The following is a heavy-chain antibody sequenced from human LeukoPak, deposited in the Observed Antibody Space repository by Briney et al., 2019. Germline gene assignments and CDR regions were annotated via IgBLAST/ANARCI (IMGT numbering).Heavy chain of an antibody. CDR2: IYHSGST. CDR1: GGSISSGGYS. Sequence: SQTLSLTCAVSGGSISSGGYSWSWIRQPPGKGLEWIGYIYHSGSTYYNPSLKSRVTISVDRSKNQFSLKLSSVTAADTAVYYCARANGNWYYDLWGRGTLVTVSS. D-gene: IGHD4/OR15-4a*01. CDR3: ARANGNWYYDL. J-gene: IGHJ2*01. V-gene: IGHV4-30-2*01.